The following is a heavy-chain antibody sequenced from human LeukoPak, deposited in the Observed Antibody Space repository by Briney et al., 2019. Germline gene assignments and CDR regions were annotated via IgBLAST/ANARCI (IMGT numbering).Heavy chain of an antibody. J-gene: IGHJ4*02. CDR3: ARELLYNSELVDY. D-gene: IGHD1-20*01. CDR2: ISAYNGNT. Sequence: ASVKVSCMASGYTFTSDGISWVRQAPGQGLEWMGWISAYNGNTNYAQKLQGRVTMTTDTSTSTAYLWLRSLRSDDTAVYYCARELLYNSELVDYWGQGTLVTVSS. CDR1: GYTFTSDG. V-gene: IGHV1-18*01.